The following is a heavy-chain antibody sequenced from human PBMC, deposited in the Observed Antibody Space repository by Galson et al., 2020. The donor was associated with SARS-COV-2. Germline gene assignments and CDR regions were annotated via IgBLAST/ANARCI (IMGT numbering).Heavy chain of an antibody. CDR1: GYTFGSYG. Sequence: ASVKVSCKTSGYTFGSYGISWVRQAHGQGLEWMGWISAYNGKTDYAQRFQGKVTMTTDTATSTVYMELRSLRSDDTAVYDCAREGCSSGSCYFDYWGQGTLVTVSS. J-gene: IGHJ4*02. CDR3: AREGCSSGSCYFDY. V-gene: IGHV1-18*01. D-gene: IGHD6-19*01. CDR2: ISAYNGKT.